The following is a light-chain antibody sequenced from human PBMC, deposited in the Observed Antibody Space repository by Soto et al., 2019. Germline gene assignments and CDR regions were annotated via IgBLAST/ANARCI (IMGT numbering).Light chain of an antibody. J-gene: IGKJ5*01. CDR1: QSVSNS. CDR2: DVY. CDR3: HQRYNWPRVT. Sequence: VLTQCPATLSLSPGDSVTLSCRDSQSVSNSLAWYQQKPGQPPRLLIYDVYNRATGIPARFSGSGSGTDFTLTITSLEPEDFAVYFGHQRYNWPRVTCGQGTRLEIK. V-gene: IGKV3-11*01.